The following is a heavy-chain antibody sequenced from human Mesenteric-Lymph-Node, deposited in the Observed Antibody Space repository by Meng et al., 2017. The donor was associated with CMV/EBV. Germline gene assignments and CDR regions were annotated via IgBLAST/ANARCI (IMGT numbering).Heavy chain of an antibody. D-gene: IGHD4-17*01. CDR1: GGSMNNYY. V-gene: IGHV4-59*01. J-gene: IGHJ6*02. CDR2: MYHTGRT. Sequence: GSLRLSCRVSGGSMNNYYWTWIRQPPGKGLEWIGYMYHTGRTYYNPSLKSRVTISLDTSNNEITLRLSSVTAADTAVYYCARDGYGDSPGHHYGMDVWGPGTTVIVSS. CDR3: ARDGYGDSPGHHYGMDV.